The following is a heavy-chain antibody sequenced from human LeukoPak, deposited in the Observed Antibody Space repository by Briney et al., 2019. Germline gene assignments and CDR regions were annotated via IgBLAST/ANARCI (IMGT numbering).Heavy chain of an antibody. CDR2: IYPGDSDT. V-gene: IGHV5-51*01. J-gene: IGHJ4*02. CDR3: ARQEMYYYGSGSYPILADY. CDR1: GYSFTSYW. D-gene: IGHD3-10*01. Sequence: GESLKISCKGSGYSFTSYWIGWVRQMPGKGLEWMGIIYPGDSDTRYSPSFQGQVTISADKSISTAYLQWSSLKASDTAMYYCARQEMYYYGSGSYPILADYWGQGTLVTVSS.